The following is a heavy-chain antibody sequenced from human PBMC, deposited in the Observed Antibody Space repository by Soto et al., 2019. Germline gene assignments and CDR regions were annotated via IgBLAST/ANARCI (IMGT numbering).Heavy chain of an antibody. CDR2: ISGSGGST. CDR1: GFTFSSYA. Sequence: GGSLRLSCAASGFTFSSYAMSWVRQAPGKGLEWVSAISGSGGSTYYADSVKGRFTISRDNSKNTLYLQMNSLRAADTAVYYCAKGGPPYCSCTSCYSTRGGTFDPWGQGTLVTVSS. V-gene: IGHV3-23*01. D-gene: IGHD2-2*02. CDR3: AKGGPPYCSCTSCYSTRGGTFDP. J-gene: IGHJ5*02.